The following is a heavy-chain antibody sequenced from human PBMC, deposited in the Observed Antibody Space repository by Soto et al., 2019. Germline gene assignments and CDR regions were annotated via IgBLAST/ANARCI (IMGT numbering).Heavy chain of an antibody. D-gene: IGHD2-21*02. V-gene: IGHV3-23*01. J-gene: IGHJ4*02. CDR3: ARAGEASLLRVRSAY. CDR2: IGDSGDGT. Sequence: GGLQRLCYEASEFTFSSYTINWVRRTPGKGLEWVLTIGDSGDGTYYRDSVKGSFTISRDNSKNTVYLQMNSLRAEDTAIYYCARAGEASLLRVRSAYWGQGTLVTVSS. CDR1: EFTFSSYT.